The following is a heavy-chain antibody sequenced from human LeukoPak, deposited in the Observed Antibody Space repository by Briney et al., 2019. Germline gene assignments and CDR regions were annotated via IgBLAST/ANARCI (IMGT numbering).Heavy chain of an antibody. Sequence: GGSLRLSCAASGFTFSTYWMHWVRQAPGKGLVWVSRVNGDGSSTNYADSVKGRFTISRDNAKNTLYLQMNSLRAEDTAVYYCARDGIAAVNFDYWGQGILVTGSS. CDR1: GFTFSTYW. D-gene: IGHD6-13*01. V-gene: IGHV3-74*01. CDR2: VNGDGSST. CDR3: ARDGIAAVNFDY. J-gene: IGHJ4*02.